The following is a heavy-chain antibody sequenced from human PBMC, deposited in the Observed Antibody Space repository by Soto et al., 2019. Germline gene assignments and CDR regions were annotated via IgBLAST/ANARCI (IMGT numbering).Heavy chain of an antibody. CDR2: IIPIFPTT. CDR1: GGTFGNSA. D-gene: IGHD6-6*01. J-gene: IGHJ6*02. Sequence: QVQLVQSGAEVKKPGSSVTVSCKASGGTFGNSAISWVRQAPGQGLEWMGGIIPIFPTTDYAQKFQGRVTFTADESTTTAYRELTSLRSEDTAVYYCARDKARQQLGGNYYYGIDVWGQGTTVTVSS. CDR3: ARDKARQQLGGNYYYGIDV. V-gene: IGHV1-69*12.